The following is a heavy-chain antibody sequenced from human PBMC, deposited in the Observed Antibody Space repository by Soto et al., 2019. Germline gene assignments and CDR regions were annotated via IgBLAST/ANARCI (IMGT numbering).Heavy chain of an antibody. CDR1: GGSFSGYY. D-gene: IGHD3-22*01. Sequence: QVQLQQWGAGLLKPSETLSLTCAVYGGSFSGYYWSWIRQPPGKGLEWIGEINHSGSTNYNPSLKSRVTISVDTSKNQFSLTLSSVTAADTAVYYCARSYDSSGEPYYYYGMDVWGQGTTVTVSS. CDR2: INHSGST. CDR3: ARSYDSSGEPYYYYGMDV. J-gene: IGHJ6*02. V-gene: IGHV4-34*01.